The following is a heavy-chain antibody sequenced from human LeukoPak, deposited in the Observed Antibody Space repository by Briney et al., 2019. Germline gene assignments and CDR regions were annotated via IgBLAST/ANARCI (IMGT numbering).Heavy chain of an antibody. D-gene: IGHD5-18*01. J-gene: IGHJ4*02. Sequence: PSETLSLTCTVSGGSISSSSYYWGWIRQPPGKGLEWIGSIYYSGSTYYNPSLKSRVTISVDTSKNQFSLKLSSVTAADTAVYYRARGGGYSYEIDYWGQGTLVTVSS. V-gene: IGHV4-39*01. CDR3: ARGGGYSYEIDY. CDR1: GGSISSSSYY. CDR2: IYYSGST.